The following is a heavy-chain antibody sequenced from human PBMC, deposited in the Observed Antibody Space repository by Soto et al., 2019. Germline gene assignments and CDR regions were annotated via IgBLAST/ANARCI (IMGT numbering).Heavy chain of an antibody. J-gene: IGHJ4*02. CDR3: ATAEVDH. V-gene: IGHV3-74*03. CDR2: MTGDGRTT. CDR1: GFTFGDYW. Sequence: SLRLSCAASGFTFGDYWMHWVRQPPGKGPEWVSRMTGDGRTTQYADSVKGRFTASRDNAKSTLYLQMNSLRAEDTAVYYCATAEVDHWGPGTLVTAS.